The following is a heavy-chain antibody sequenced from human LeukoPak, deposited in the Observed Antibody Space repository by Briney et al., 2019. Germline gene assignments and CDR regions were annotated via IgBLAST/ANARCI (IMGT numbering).Heavy chain of an antibody. CDR1: GFTFSSYA. J-gene: IGHJ4*02. D-gene: IGHD5-18*01. Sequence: PGGSLRLSCAASGFTFSSYAMSSVRQAPGKGLEWVSAISGSGGSTYYADSVKGRFTISRDNSKNTLYLQMNSLRAEDTAAYYCAKGYLTAMVTRYDYWGQGTLVTVSS. CDR3: AKGYLTAMVTRYDY. CDR2: ISGSGGST. V-gene: IGHV3-23*01.